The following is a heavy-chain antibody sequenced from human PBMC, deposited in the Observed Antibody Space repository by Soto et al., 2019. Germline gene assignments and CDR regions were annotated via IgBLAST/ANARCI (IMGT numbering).Heavy chain of an antibody. D-gene: IGHD3-22*01. CDR1: GESFSNHY. Sequence: PSETLSLTCAGYGESFSNHYWTWIRQSPGKGLEWVGEINYSGSTRYNWSLGSRVTISVDTSKNQSSLMVTSVTAEDTAVYYCARGVVYRDVGLAYGMDVWGQGTTVTVSS. J-gene: IGHJ6*02. CDR2: INYSGST. CDR3: ARGVVYRDVGLAYGMDV. V-gene: IGHV4-34*01.